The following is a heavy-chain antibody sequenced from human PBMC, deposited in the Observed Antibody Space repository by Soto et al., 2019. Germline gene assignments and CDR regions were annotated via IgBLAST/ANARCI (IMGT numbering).Heavy chain of an antibody. J-gene: IGHJ6*02. Sequence: GESLKISCKGFGYTFTNYWIGWVRQMPGKGPEWMGIIYPGDSDTKYNPSFQGQVTISADKSITTTYLQWSSLKASDTAIYYCAASIFYYGMDVWRQGTTGTVSS. CDR2: IYPGDSDT. CDR3: AASIFYYGMDV. V-gene: IGHV5-51*01. CDR1: GYTFTNYW.